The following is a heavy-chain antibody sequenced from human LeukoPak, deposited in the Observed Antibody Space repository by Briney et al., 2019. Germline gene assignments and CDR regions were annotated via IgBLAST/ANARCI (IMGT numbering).Heavy chain of an antibody. Sequence: GGSLRLSCAASGFTFSSYAMHWVRHAPGKGLEWVAVMSYDGSNKYYADSVKARFPIYRDNSKNTLYLQMNSLRAEDTAVYYCARDTSDYYYYYGMDVWGQGTTVTVSS. CDR2: MSYDGSNK. CDR1: GFTFSSYA. V-gene: IGHV3-30-3*01. D-gene: IGHD2/OR15-2a*01. J-gene: IGHJ6*02. CDR3: ARDTSDYYYYYGMDV.